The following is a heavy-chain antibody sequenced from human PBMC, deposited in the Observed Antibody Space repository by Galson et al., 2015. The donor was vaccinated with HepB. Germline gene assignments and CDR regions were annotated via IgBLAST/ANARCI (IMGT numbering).Heavy chain of an antibody. D-gene: IGHD4-11*01. CDR2: ISGSGGST. Sequence: SLRLSCAASGFTFSSYAMSWVRQAPGKGLEWVSAISGSGGSTYYADSVKGRFTISRDNSKNTLYLQMNSLRAEDTAVYYCAKGLGRLITVTTKYYYYGMDVWGQGTTVTVSS. CDR3: AKGLGRLITVTTKYYYYGMDV. J-gene: IGHJ6*02. CDR1: GFTFSSYA. V-gene: IGHV3-23*01.